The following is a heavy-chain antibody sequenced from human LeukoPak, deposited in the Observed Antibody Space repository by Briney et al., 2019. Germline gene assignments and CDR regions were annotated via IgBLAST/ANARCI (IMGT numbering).Heavy chain of an antibody. D-gene: IGHD6-13*01. J-gene: IGHJ4*02. V-gene: IGHV4-34*01. CDR1: GGSFSGYY. CDR2: INHSGST. CDR3: ASGKRYSSFPHY. Sequence: SETLSLTCAVYGGSFSGYYWSWIRQPPGKGLEWIGEINHSGSTDYNPSLKSRVTISVDTSKNQFSLKLSSVTAADTAVYYCASGKRYSSFPHYWGQGTLVTVSS.